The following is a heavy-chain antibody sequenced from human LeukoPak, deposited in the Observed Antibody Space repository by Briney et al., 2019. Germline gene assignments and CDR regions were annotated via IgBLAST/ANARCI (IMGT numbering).Heavy chain of an antibody. CDR1: GFTFSSYG. V-gene: IGHV3-30*18. Sequence: GRSLRLSCAASGFTFSSYGMHWVRQAPGKGLGWVAVISYDGSNKYYADSVKGRFTISRDNSKNTLYLQMNSLRAEDTAVYYCAKDGYCSSTSCYSFTFDIWGQGTMVTVSS. D-gene: IGHD2-2*01. J-gene: IGHJ3*02. CDR2: ISYDGSNK. CDR3: AKDGYCSSTSCYSFTFDI.